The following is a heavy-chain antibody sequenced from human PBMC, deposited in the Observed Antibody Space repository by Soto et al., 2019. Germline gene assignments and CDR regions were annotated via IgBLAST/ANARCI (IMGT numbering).Heavy chain of an antibody. CDR2: LDSSGST. V-gene: IGHV4-30-4*01. CDR3: ARQNGYDAGFGH. J-gene: IGHJ4*02. CDR1: GVSLSSGDVY. Sequence: QVQLQEAGPGLVKPSQTLSLTCTVSGVSLSSGDVYWTWIRQSPETGLEWIGYLDSSGSTHYNPSLKTRVTIFVDPSKNQFSRSLRSVTAADTAEYYCARQNGYDAGFGHWGQGLLVTVS. D-gene: IGHD5-12*01.